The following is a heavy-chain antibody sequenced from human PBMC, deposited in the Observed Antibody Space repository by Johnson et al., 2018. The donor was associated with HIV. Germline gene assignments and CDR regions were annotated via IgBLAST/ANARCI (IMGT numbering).Heavy chain of an antibody. J-gene: IGHJ3*02. CDR3: AKDLRSYGNDAFDI. D-gene: IGHD5-18*01. V-gene: IGHV3-9*01. Sequence: EVHLVESGGGLVQPGGSLRLSCAASGFTFDDYAMHWVRQAPGKGLEWVSGISWNSGSIGYADSVKGRFTISRDNAKNSLYLQMNSLRAEDTALYYCAKDLRSYGNDAFDIWGQGTMVTVSS. CDR2: ISWNSGSI. CDR1: GFTFDDYA.